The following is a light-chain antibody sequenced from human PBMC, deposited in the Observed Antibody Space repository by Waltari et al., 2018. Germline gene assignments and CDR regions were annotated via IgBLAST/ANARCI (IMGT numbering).Light chain of an antibody. V-gene: IGLV2-14*03. CDR2: DVT. Sequence: QSALTQPASVSGSPGQSITISCTGTSSDVGAYYSVSWYQQHPGKAPKLMIYDVTSRPSGVSDRFSGSKSGNTASLTISGLQAEDEADYYCSSYTKSSTWVFGGGTRLTVL. CDR1: SSDVGAYYS. CDR3: SSYTKSSTWV. J-gene: IGLJ3*02.